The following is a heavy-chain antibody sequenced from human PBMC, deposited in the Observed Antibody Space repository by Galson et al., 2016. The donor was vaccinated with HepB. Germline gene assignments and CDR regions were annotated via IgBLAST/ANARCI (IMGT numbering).Heavy chain of an antibody. J-gene: IGHJ6*02. CDR3: AKVIGRDAYYYYGMDV. CDR2: KWYDGSNK. Sequence: SLRLSCAASGFTFNTYGMHWVRQAPGKGLEWVAVKWYDGSNKYYADSVKGRFTISRDNSKNTLYLQMNGLRAEDTAVYYCAKVIGRDAYYYYGMDVWGQGTTVTVSS. V-gene: IGHV3-33*06. CDR1: GFTFNTYG. D-gene: IGHD2/OR15-2a*01.